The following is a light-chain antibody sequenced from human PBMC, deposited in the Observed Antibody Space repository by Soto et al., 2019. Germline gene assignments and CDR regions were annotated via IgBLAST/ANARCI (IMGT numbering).Light chain of an antibody. CDR2: EVS. CDR3: SSYAGSNNLD. V-gene: IGLV2-8*01. CDR1: SSDVGGYNY. J-gene: IGLJ2*01. Sequence: QSALTQPPSASGSPGQSVTLSCTGTSSDVGGYNYVSWYQQHPGKAPKLMIYEVSKRHSGVPDRFSGSKSGNTAALTVSGLQAEDEADYYCSSYAGSNNLDFGGGTKLTVL.